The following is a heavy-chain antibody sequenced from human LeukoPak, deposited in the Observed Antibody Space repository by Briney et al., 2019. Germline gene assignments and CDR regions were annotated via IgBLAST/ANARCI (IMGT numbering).Heavy chain of an antibody. V-gene: IGHV3-21*01. D-gene: IGHD1-1*01. CDR2: ISSSSSNI. CDR1: GFPFSIYS. J-gene: IGHJ4*02. CDR3: ARAETIQTYFDY. Sequence: GGSLRLSCAPSGFPFSIYSMNWVRQAPGEGLEWVSSISSSSSNINYTDSVKGRFTITRENDKNSLYLQMNSLRAQDTAVYYCARAETIQTYFDYWGQGTLVTVSS.